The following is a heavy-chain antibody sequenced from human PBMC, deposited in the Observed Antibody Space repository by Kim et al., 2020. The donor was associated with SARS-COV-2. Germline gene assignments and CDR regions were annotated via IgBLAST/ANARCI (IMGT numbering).Heavy chain of an antibody. J-gene: IGHJ6*02. D-gene: IGHD6-25*01. V-gene: IGHV4-59*08. Sequence: SETLSLTCTVSGGSISSYYWSWIRHPPGKGLEWIGYIYYSGSTNYNPSLKSRVTISVDTSKNQFSLKLSSVTAADTAVYYCARQGSGGGMDVWGQGTTVTVSS. CDR1: GGSISSYY. CDR2: IYYSGST. CDR3: ARQGSGGGMDV.